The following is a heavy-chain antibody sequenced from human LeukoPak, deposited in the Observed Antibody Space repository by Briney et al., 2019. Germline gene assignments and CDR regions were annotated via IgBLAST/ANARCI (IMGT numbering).Heavy chain of an antibody. Sequence: GGSLRLSCAASGFTFSSYSMNWVRQAPGKGLEWVSSISSTSSYIYYADSVKGRFTISRDNAKNSLYLQMNSLRAEDAAVYYCAMPQLGYCSSTSCYSPDYWGQGTLVTVSS. D-gene: IGHD2-2*01. V-gene: IGHV3-21*01. CDR2: ISSTSSYI. CDR1: GFTFSSYS. CDR3: AMPQLGYCSSTSCYSPDY. J-gene: IGHJ4*02.